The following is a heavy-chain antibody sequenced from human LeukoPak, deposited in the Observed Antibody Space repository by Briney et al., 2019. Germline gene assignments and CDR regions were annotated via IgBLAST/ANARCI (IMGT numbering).Heavy chain of an antibody. CDR2: ISSSSRTI. D-gene: IGHD3-10*01. CDR3: ARRSSPDYYNSGTNYLFDY. V-gene: IGHV3-48*01. CDR1: GFTFRTYS. J-gene: IGHJ4*02. Sequence: GGSLRLSCAVSGFTFRTYSMSWVRQCPGKGLEWVSYISSSSRTIYYADSVKGRFTISRDNAKNSVSLQMNSLRAGDTAVYYCARRSSPDYYNSGTNYLFDYWGQGTLVTVSS.